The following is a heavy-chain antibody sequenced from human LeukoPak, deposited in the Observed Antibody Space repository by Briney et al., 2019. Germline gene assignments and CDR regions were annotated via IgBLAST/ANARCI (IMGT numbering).Heavy chain of an antibody. CDR3: AKTYYYDTSGYYSFPN. V-gene: IGHV3-23*01. J-gene: IGHJ4*02. Sequence: RGSLRHSCAASGFTFSTYAMTWVRQAPGKGLEWVSSISSSGGNTYYADSMKGRFTISRDNSKNTLYLQLNSLRVEDTAVYYCAKTYYYDTSGYYSFPNWGQGTQVTVSS. D-gene: IGHD3-22*01. CDR2: ISSSGGNT. CDR1: GFTFSTYA.